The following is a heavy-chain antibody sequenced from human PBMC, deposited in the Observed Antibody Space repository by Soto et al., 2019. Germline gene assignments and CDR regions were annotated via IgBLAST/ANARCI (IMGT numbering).Heavy chain of an antibody. D-gene: IGHD3-10*01. CDR3: ARLNDGSGSGYFDY. CDR2: IIPIFGTA. J-gene: IGHJ4*02. Sequence: ASVKVSCKASGGTFSSYAISWVRQAPGQGLEWMGGIIPIFGTANCAQKFQGRVTITADESTSTAYMELSSLRSEDTAVYYSARLNDGSGSGYFDYWGQGTLVTVSS. CDR1: GGTFSSYA. V-gene: IGHV1-69*13.